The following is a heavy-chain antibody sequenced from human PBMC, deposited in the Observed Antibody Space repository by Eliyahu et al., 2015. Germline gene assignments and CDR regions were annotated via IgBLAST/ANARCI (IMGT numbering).Heavy chain of an antibody. CDR3: ARVPLAAAGMRYMDV. CDR1: XFNXXGXG. CDR2: IWFDGINK. D-gene: IGHD6-13*01. V-gene: IGHV3-33*01. J-gene: IGHJ6*03. Sequence: QVQLVESGGGVAXPGRSLRLSXAXSXFNXXGXGMPWVRQGPGKGLEWVTVIWFDGINKYYADSVKGRFTISRDKSKNTLYLQMNSLRAEDTGVYYCARVPLAAAGMRYMDVWGKGTTVTVSS.